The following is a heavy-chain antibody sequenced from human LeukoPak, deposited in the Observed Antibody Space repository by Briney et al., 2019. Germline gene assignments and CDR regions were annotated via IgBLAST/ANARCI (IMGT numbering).Heavy chain of an antibody. V-gene: IGHV1-69*13. J-gene: IGHJ6*02. CDR1: GGTFSSYA. Sequence: SVTVSCKASGGTFSSYAISWVRQAPGQGLEWMGGIIPIFGTANYAQKFQGRVTITADESTSTAYMELSSLRSEDTAVYYCARDRSCPHRDNYYYYGMDVWGQGTTVTVSS. CDR2: IIPIFGTA. D-gene: IGHD2-15*01. CDR3: ARDRSCPHRDNYYYYGMDV.